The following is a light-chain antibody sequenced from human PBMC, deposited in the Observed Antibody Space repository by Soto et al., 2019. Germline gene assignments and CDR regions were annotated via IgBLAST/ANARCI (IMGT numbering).Light chain of an antibody. Sequence: IQLTQSPSSLSASVGDRVTITCRASQGISSYLAWYQQKPGKAPKLLIYAASTLQSGVPSRFSGSGSGTDFTLTFSSLQPEDFATYYCQQINSYPSFGGGTKVEIK. CDR2: AAS. J-gene: IGKJ4*01. CDR1: QGISSY. V-gene: IGKV1-9*01. CDR3: QQINSYPS.